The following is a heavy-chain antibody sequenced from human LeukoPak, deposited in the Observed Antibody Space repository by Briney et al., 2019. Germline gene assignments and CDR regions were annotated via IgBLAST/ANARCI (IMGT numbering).Heavy chain of an antibody. CDR2: IKPDGSDK. CDR3: AKDAQRGFDYSNSLEH. D-gene: IGHD4-11*01. J-gene: IGHJ5*02. CDR1: GFSFSSSW. Sequence: GGSLRLSCAASGFSFSSSWMDWVRQPPGKGLEWVANIKPDGSDKSYVDSVKGRFTISRDNAKDSLYLEMDSLRAEDTAVYYCAKDAQRGFDYSNSLEHWGQGSLVIVSS. V-gene: IGHV3-7*04.